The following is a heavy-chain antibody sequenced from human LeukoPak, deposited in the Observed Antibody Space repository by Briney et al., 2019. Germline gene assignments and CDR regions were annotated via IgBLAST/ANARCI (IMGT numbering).Heavy chain of an antibody. V-gene: IGHV4-39*07. Sequence: SETLSLTCTVSGGSITSSSYYWNWIRQPPGKGLEWIGEIDHSGSTNYNPSLKSRVTISVDTSKNQLSLRLSTVTAADTAVYYCVRGGTTLVRGVIRYHYYGMDVWGQGTTVTVSS. CDR2: IDHSGST. D-gene: IGHD3-10*01. CDR3: VRGGTTLVRGVIRYHYYGMDV. J-gene: IGHJ6*02. CDR1: GGSITSSSYY.